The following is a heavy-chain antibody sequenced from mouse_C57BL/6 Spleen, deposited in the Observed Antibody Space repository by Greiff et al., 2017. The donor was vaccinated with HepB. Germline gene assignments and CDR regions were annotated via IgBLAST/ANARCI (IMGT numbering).Heavy chain of an antibody. CDR1: GFNIKDYY. J-gene: IGHJ2*01. CDR2: IDPEDGET. D-gene: IGHD2-10*02. CDR3: ARGYEGPDLDY. V-gene: IGHV14-2*01. Sequence: VQLKQSGAELVKPGASVKLSCTASGFNIKDYYMHWVKQRTEQGLEWIGRIDPEDGETKYAPKFQGKATITADTSSNTAYLQLSSLTSEDTAVYYCARGYEGPDLDYWGQGTTLTVSS.